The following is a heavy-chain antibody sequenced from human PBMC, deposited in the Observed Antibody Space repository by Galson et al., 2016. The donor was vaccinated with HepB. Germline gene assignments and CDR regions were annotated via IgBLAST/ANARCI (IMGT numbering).Heavy chain of an antibody. D-gene: IGHD6-13*01. CDR3: ARVGAVAGSWADY. CDR2: IHPSDSDT. J-gene: IGHJ4*02. Sequence: QSGAEVKKPGESLKISCMGSGYMFTNYWIGWVRQMPGKGLEWMGIIHPSDSDTRYSPPFQGQVTISADKSINSAYLQWRTLKASDTAKYYCARVGAVAGSWADYWGQGTLVTVSS. CDR1: GYMFTNYW. V-gene: IGHV5-51*01.